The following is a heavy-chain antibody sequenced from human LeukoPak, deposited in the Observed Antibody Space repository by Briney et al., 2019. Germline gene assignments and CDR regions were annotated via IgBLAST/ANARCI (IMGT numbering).Heavy chain of an antibody. CDR2: INPNTGDT. Sequence: ASVKVSCKASGYTFTGYYIHWVRQAPGQGLEWMGWINPNTGDTDYAQKFKGRVTMTGDTSIGTAYMELSRLRSDDTAVFYCARPYSYDDPFDLWGQGTLVTVSS. D-gene: IGHD5-18*01. V-gene: IGHV1-2*02. CDR1: GYTFTGYY. J-gene: IGHJ4*02. CDR3: ARPYSYDDPFDL.